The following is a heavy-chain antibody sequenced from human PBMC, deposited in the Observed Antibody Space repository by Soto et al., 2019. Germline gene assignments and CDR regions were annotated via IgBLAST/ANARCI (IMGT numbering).Heavy chain of an antibody. CDR1: SVSNAL. V-gene: IGHV3-15*07. CDR3: TTMLLDAGYCSGGSCRNLDY. D-gene: IGHD2-15*01. CDR2: IKSKTDGGTT. Sequence: SVSNALMNWVRQAPGKGLEWVGRIKSKTDGGTTDYAAPVKGRFTISRDDSKNTLYLQMNSLKTEDTAVYYCTTMLLDAGYCSGGSCRNLDYWGQGTLVTVSS. J-gene: IGHJ4*02.